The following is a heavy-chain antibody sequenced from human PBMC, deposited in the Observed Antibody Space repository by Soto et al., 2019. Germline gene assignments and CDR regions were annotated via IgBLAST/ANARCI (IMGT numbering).Heavy chain of an antibody. CDR3: ARLPGTVVIVANNCSDP. CDR1: GDSFTSYW. V-gene: IGHV5-51*01. Sequence: GEALKISCKASGDSFTSYWIGWVRQLPGKGLEWMGIIYPGDSDTRYSPSFQGQVTISADKSINPAYLQWSSLKASDSAMYYCARLPGTVVIVANNCSDPWGKGTPVPVSP. D-gene: IGHD5-12*01. CDR2: IYPGDSDT. J-gene: IGHJ5*02.